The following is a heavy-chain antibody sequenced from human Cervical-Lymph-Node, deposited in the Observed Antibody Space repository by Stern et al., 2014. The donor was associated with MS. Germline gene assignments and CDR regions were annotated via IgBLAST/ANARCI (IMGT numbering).Heavy chain of an antibody. CDR3: ASANCSSTSCPNWFDP. D-gene: IGHD2-2*01. CDR1: GGSISSGDYY. J-gene: IGHJ5*02. CDR2: IYYSGST. V-gene: IGHV4-30-4*01. Sequence: QLQLQESGPGLVKPSQTLSLTCTVSGGSISSGDYYWSWIRQPPGKGLEWIGYIYYSGSTYYNQSLKSRVTISVDTSKTQFSLKLSSVTAADTAVYYCASANCSSTSCPNWFDPWGQGTLVTVSS.